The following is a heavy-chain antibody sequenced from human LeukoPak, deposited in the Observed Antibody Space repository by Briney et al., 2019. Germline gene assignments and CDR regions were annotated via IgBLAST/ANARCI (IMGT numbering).Heavy chain of an antibody. CDR3: ARGATSIYDSSDY. J-gene: IGHJ4*02. D-gene: IGHD3-22*01. CDR2: IIPIFGTA. Sequence: SVKVSCKASGGTFSSYAISWVRQAPGQGLEWMGGIIPIFGTANYAQKFQGRVTITADESTSTAYMELSSLRSEDTAVYYCARGATSIYDSSDYWGQGTLVTVSS. CDR1: GGTFSSYA. V-gene: IGHV1-69*13.